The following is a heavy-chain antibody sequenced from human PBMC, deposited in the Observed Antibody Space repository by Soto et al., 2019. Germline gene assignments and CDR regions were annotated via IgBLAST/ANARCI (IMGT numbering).Heavy chain of an antibody. CDR1: GYTLTELS. CDR2: FDPEDGET. CDR3: ATFTYTAMAIYYYYYGMDV. D-gene: IGHD5-18*01. V-gene: IGHV1-24*01. J-gene: IGHJ6*02. Sequence: ASVKVSCKVSGYTLTELSMHWVRQAPGKGLEWMGGFDPEDGETIYAQKFQGRVTMTEDTSTDTAYMELSSLRSEDTAVYYCATFTYTAMAIYYYYYGMDVWGQGTTVTVSS.